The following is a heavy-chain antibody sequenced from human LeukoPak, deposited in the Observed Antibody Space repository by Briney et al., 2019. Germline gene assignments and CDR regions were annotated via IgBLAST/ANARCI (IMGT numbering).Heavy chain of an antibody. D-gene: IGHD3-3*01. Sequence: SSVKVSCKASGGTFSSYAISWVRQAPGQGLEWMGGIIPIFGTANYAQKFQGRVTITTDESTSTAYMELSSLRSEDTAVYYCARGRRQDDGWWGYYDFWSGFDYYYYYMDVWGKGTTVTVSS. CDR1: GGTFSSYA. J-gene: IGHJ6*03. CDR3: ARGRRQDDGWWGYYDFWSGFDYYYYYMDV. V-gene: IGHV1-69*05. CDR2: IIPIFGTA.